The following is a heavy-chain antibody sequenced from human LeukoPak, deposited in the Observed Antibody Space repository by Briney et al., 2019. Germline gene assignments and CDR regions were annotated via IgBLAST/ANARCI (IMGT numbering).Heavy chain of an antibody. V-gene: IGHV4-59*01. J-gene: IGHJ3*02. Sequence: PSETLSLTCTVSGGSISSYYWSWIRQPPGKGLEWIGYIYYSGSTNYNPPLKSRVTISVDTSKNQFSLKLSSVTAADTAVYYCARDFGGSYSDAFDIWGQGTMVTVSS. CDR2: IYYSGST. D-gene: IGHD1-26*01. CDR3: ARDFGGSYSDAFDI. CDR1: GGSISSYY.